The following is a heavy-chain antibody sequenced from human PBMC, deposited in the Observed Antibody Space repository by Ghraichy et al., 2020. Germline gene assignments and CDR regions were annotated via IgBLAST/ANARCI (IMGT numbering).Heavy chain of an antibody. D-gene: IGHD3-10*01. Sequence: ESLNISCAVYGGSFSGYYWSWIRQPPGKGLEWIGEINHSGSTNYNPSLKSRVTISVDTSKNQFSLKLSSVTAADTAVYYCARAGPYGSGSYYFDYWGQGTLVTVSS. CDR1: GGSFSGYY. CDR3: ARAGPYGSGSYYFDY. V-gene: IGHV4-34*01. J-gene: IGHJ4*02. CDR2: INHSGST.